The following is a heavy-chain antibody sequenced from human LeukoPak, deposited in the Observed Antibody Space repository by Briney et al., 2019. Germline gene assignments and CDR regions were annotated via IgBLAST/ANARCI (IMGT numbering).Heavy chain of an antibody. J-gene: IGHJ6*02. D-gene: IGHD4-17*01. CDR2: IWYDGSNK. CDR1: GFTLSSYG. V-gene: IGHV3-33*01. Sequence: GRSLRLSCAASGFTLSSYGMHWVSQAPGKGLEWVAVIWYDGSNKCYADSVKGRFTISRDNSKNTLYLQMNSLRAEDTAVYYCAGDYGEYYYGMDVWGQGTTVTVSS. CDR3: AGDYGEYYYGMDV.